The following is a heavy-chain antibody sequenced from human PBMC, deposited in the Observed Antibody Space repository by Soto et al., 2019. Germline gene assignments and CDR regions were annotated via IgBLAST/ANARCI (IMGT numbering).Heavy chain of an antibody. CDR1: GCSISSSSYY. CDR2: IYYSGST. V-gene: IGHV4-39*07. D-gene: IGHD3-10*01. J-gene: IGHJ4*02. Sequence: PSGTLSLTFTVSGCSISSSSYYWGWIRQPPGKGLEWIGSIYYSGSTYYNPSLKSRVTISVDTSKNQFSLKLTSVTAADTAVYYCARDTITSLFDYWGQGTLFTVSS. CDR3: ARDTITSLFDY.